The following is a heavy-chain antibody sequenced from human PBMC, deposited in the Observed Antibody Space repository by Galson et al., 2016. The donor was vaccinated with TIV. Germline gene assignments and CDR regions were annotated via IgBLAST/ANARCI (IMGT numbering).Heavy chain of an antibody. CDR1: GFTFTSYG. CDR3: ARLAPCGGDCYFFDD. CDR2: IWHDGSNK. Sequence: SLRLSCAASGFTFTSYGMHWARQATGKGLEWVAVIWHDGSNKYYADSVKGRFTISRDNSKNTLYLQMDSLRAEDTAVYYCARLAPCGGDCYFFDDWGQGTLVTVSS. V-gene: IGHV3-33*01. D-gene: IGHD2-21*01. J-gene: IGHJ4*02.